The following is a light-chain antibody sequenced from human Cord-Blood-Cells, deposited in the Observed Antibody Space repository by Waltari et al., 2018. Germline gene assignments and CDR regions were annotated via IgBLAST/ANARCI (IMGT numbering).Light chain of an antibody. J-gene: IGKJ3*01. CDR2: GAS. Sequence: DIVFTQSPGTLSLSPGERATLSCRASKSVSSRDLAWYQQKPGHAPRLLIYGASSKAPGSPDRFSGCGAGTDFTLSISRLEPEDFAVYYCQQYGSSQGFTFGPGTKVDIK. V-gene: IGKV3-20*01. CDR3: QQYGSSQGFT. CDR1: KSVSSRD.